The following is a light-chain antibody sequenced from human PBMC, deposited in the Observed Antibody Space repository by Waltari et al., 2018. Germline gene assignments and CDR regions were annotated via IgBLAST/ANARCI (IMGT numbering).Light chain of an antibody. Sequence: SSELTQDPAVSVALGQTVRITCQGDSLRSYYASWYQQKPGQAPVLVIYGKNNRPSGIPDRLAGSSSGNTAALTITGAQAEDEADYYCNSRDSSGNTFGGGTKLTVL. V-gene: IGLV3-19*01. CDR1: SLRSYY. J-gene: IGLJ2*01. CDR2: GKN. CDR3: NSRDSSGNT.